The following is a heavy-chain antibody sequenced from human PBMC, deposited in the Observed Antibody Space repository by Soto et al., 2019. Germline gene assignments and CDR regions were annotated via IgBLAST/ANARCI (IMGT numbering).Heavy chain of an antibody. V-gene: IGHV4-31*03. Sequence: LSLTCIVSGGSISIGGYYWSWIRQHPGKGLEWIGYIYYSGSTYYNPSLKSRVTISVDTSKNQFSLKLSSVTAADTAVYYCARGTVDTAMVYYFDYWGQGTLVTVSS. D-gene: IGHD5-18*01. CDR1: GGSISIGGYY. CDR3: ARGTVDTAMVYYFDY. CDR2: IYYSGST. J-gene: IGHJ4*02.